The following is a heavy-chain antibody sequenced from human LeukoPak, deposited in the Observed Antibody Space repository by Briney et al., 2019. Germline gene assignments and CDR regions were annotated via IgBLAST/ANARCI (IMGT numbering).Heavy chain of an antibody. CDR3: ARDRIVISAVGVGFFDL. CDR1: GFTFINYA. Sequence: GGSLRLSCAASGFTFINYAMHWVRQAPGKGLEWVAVVSYDGHIKDYADSVKGRFTISRDNSQNTVFVEMNSLRPEDTAVYYCARDRIVISAVGVGFFDLWGRGTLVSVSS. CDR2: VSYDGHIK. D-gene: IGHD6-13*01. J-gene: IGHJ2*01. V-gene: IGHV3-30-3*01.